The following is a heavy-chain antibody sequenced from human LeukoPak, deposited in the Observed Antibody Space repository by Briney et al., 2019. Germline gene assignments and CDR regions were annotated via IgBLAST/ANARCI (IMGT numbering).Heavy chain of an antibody. CDR3: VSFYETY. Sequence: GGSLRLSCAASGNYWMHWVRQAPGKGLVWVSHINSDGSWTSYADSVKGRFTISKDSAKNTVYLQMNNLRAEDTAVYYCVSFYETYWGRGTLVTVSS. V-gene: IGHV3-74*01. D-gene: IGHD2-2*01. CDR1: GNYW. CDR2: INSDGSWT. J-gene: IGHJ4*02.